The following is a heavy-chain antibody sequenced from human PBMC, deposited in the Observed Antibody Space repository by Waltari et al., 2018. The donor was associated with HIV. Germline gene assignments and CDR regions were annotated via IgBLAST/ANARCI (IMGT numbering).Heavy chain of an antibody. J-gene: IGHJ4*02. CDR2: IKGDGSER. Sequence: EEQLMQPEGGRVRRWGSSRPSCVASVFAPMHFWVTWVRPAPGEGLEWVANIKGDGSERHYVDSVKGRFSISRDDANNSVHLDMTNMGAEDTAIYFCARESEWLYSAFFDLWGGGSLVTVSS. V-gene: IGHV3-7*01. D-gene: IGHD6-19*01. CDR1: VFAPMHFW. CDR3: ARESEWLYSAFFDL.